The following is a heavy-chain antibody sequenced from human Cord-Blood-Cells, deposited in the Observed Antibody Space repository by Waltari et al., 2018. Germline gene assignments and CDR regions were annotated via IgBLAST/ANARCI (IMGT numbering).Heavy chain of an antibody. Sequence: QVQLVQSGAEVKKPGASVKVSCKASGYTFTGYYMHWVRQAPGQGLEWMGVITPKSGGTKYAQKFQGRVTMTRDTSISTAYMELGRLRSDDTAVYYCARGGRRGSGSYYFDYWGQGTLVTVSS. CDR1: GYTFTGYY. V-gene: IGHV1-2*02. CDR2: ITPKSGGT. CDR3: ARGGRRGSGSYYFDY. D-gene: IGHD3-10*01. J-gene: IGHJ4*02.